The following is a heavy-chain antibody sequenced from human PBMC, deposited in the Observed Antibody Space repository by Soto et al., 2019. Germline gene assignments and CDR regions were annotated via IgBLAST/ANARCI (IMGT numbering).Heavy chain of an antibody. V-gene: IGHV3-33*01. CDR2: IWFDGSNK. Sequence: PGGSLRLSCAASGFTFSSYGMHWVRQAPGKGLEWAAVIWFDGSNKHYADSVKGRFTISRDNSKNTLYLQMNSLRAEDTAVYYCARDSSGYKLDYWGQGTLVTVSS. CDR3: ARDSSGYKLDY. D-gene: IGHD3-22*01. CDR1: GFTFSSYG. J-gene: IGHJ4*02.